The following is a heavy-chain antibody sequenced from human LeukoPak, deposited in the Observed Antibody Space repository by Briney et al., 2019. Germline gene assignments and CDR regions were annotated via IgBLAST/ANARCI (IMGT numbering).Heavy chain of an antibody. D-gene: IGHD6-19*01. V-gene: IGHV4-4*07. CDR3: ARGSYTSGFWFDA. Sequence: PSETLSLTCTVSGGSFSTYFWSWVRQPAGKGLEWIGRISVSGSPDYNPSLKSRVTVSVDTSKNQFSLTLTSVTAADTAVYYCARGSYTSGFWFDAWGQGTLVTVSS. CDR2: ISVSGSP. J-gene: IGHJ5*02. CDR1: GGSFSTYF.